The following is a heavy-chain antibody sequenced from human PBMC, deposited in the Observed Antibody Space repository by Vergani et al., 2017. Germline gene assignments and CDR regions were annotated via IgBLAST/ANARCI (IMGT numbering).Heavy chain of an antibody. CDR3: TFNYYDSSGYYYYYGMDV. CDR1: GFTFGDYA. CDR2: IRSKAYGGTT. V-gene: IGHV3-49*04. Sequence: EVQLVESGGGLVQPGRSLRLSCTASGFTFGDYAMSWVRQAPGKGLEWVGFIRSKAYGGTTEYAASVKGRFNISRDDSKSIAYLQMNSLKTEDTAVYYCTFNYYDSSGYYYYYGMDVWGQGTTVTVSS. D-gene: IGHD3-22*01. J-gene: IGHJ6*02.